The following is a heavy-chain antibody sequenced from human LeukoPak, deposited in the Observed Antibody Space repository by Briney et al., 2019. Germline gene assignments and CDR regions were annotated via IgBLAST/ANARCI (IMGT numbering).Heavy chain of an antibody. J-gene: IGHJ6*02. CDR3: ARGTRGRYLDWLPLQSWDYYYYYGMDV. CDR1: GYTFTSYA. CDR2: INTNTGNP. D-gene: IGHD3-9*01. Sequence: GASVKVSCKASGYTFTSYAMNWVRQAPGQGLEWMGWINTNTGNPTYAQGFTGRFVFSLDTSVSTAYLQISSLKAEDTAVYYCARGTRGRYLDWLPLQSWDYYYYYGMDVWGQGTTVTVSS. V-gene: IGHV7-4-1*02.